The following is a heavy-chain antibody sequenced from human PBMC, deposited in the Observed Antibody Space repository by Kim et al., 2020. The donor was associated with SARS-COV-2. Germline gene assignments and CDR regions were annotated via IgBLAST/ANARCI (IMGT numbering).Heavy chain of an antibody. D-gene: IGHD3-10*01. Sequence: ASVKVSCKVSGYTLTELSMHWVRQAPGKGLEWMGGFDPEDGETIYAQKFQGRVTMTEDTSTDTAYMELSSLRSEDTAVYYCATEVITMAPQRGTQRLRYYYGMDVWGQGTTVTVSS. V-gene: IGHV1-24*01. CDR1: GYTLTELS. CDR3: ATEVITMAPQRGTQRLRYYYGMDV. J-gene: IGHJ6*02. CDR2: FDPEDGET.